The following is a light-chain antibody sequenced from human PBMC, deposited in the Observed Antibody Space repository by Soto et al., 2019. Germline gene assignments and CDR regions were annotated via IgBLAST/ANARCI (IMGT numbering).Light chain of an antibody. CDR1: QTVLYSSNNKNY. J-gene: IGKJ3*01. CDR3: QQYYSTPLT. Sequence: DIVMTQSPDSLAVSLGERATINCKSSQTVLYSSNNKNYLAWYQQKQGQPPKLLIYWAPTRESGVPDRFSGSRSGTDFTLTISSLQAEDVAVYYFQQYYSTPLTFGPGTKVDIK. CDR2: WAP. V-gene: IGKV4-1*01.